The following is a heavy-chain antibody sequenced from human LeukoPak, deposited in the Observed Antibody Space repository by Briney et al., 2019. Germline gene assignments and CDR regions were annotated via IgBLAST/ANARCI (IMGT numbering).Heavy chain of an antibody. D-gene: IGHD2-15*01. V-gene: IGHV3-30*02. CDR2: IRYDGSNK. CDR1: GFTFSSYG. CDR3: ARAARSGGSCYSS. J-gene: IGHJ4*02. Sequence: PGGSLRLSCAASGFTFSSYGMHWVRQAPGKGLEWVAFIRYDGSNKYYADSVKGRFTISRDNSKNTLYLQMNSLRAEDTAVYYCARAARSGGSCYSSWGQGTLVTVSS.